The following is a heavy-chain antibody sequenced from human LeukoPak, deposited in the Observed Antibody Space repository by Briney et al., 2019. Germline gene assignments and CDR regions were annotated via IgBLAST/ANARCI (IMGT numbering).Heavy chain of an antibody. V-gene: IGHV3-23*01. Sequence: PGGSLRPSCAASGFTFSSYAMSWVRQAPGKGLEWVSAISGSGGSTYYADSVKGRFTISRDNSKKTVSLEMSSLTAADTGVYYCAKDGAQYSSGPECDPRGQGALVTVSP. D-gene: IGHD6-19*01. CDR2: ISGSGGST. CDR1: GFTFSSYA. J-gene: IGHJ5*02. CDR3: AKDGAQYSSGPECDP.